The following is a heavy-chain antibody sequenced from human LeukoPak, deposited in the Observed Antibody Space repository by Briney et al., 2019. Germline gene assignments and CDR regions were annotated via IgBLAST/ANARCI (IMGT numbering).Heavy chain of an antibody. V-gene: IGHV4-34*01. CDR1: GASFSGYY. CDR3: ARRATMVRGVII. J-gene: IGHJ4*02. D-gene: IGHD3-10*01. CDR2: INQST. Sequence: SETLSLTCAVYGASFSGYYWSWIRQPPGKGLEWIGEINQSTKYNASLKSRVTISVDTSKNQFSLKLSSVTAADTAVYYCARRATMVRGVIIWGQGTLVTVSS.